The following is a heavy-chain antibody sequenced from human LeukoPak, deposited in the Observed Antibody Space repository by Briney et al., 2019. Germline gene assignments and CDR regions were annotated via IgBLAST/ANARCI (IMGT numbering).Heavy chain of an antibody. Sequence: PSETLSLTCSVSGGSITSSAYFWGWIRQPPGKGLEWIATIDYRGNTYYNPSLKSRATISVDTFKNHLPLKLSSVIAADTAVYYCASLFTSAARGDFWGQGTLVTVSS. J-gene: IGHJ4*02. D-gene: IGHD2-2*01. CDR1: GGSITSSAYF. V-gene: IGHV4-39*02. CDR3: ASLFTSAARGDF. CDR2: IDYRGNT.